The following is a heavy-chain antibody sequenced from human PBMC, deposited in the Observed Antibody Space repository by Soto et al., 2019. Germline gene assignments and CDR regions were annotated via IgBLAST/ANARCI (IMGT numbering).Heavy chain of an antibody. D-gene: IGHD3-10*01. Sequence: QVQLVQSGAEVKKPGASVKVSCKASDYTFTNYGISWVRQAPGQGLEWMGWISHWGKTNYAQKLQGRVTMTTDTSASTAFMELRSLRSDDTAMYFCARDLDGSGSYYTDYWGQGTLVTVSS. CDR1: DYTFTNYG. J-gene: IGHJ4*02. CDR3: ARDLDGSGSYYTDY. V-gene: IGHV1-18*01. CDR2: ISHWGKT.